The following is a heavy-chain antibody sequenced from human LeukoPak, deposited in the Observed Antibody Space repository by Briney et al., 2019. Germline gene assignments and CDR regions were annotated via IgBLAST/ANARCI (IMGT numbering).Heavy chain of an antibody. Sequence: PGGSLRLSCAASGFTVSSNYMTWVRQAPGKGLEWVSAISGSGGSTYYADSVKGRFTISRDNSKNTLYLQMNSLRAEDTAVYYCAKGLGKWTYWGQGTLVTVSS. D-gene: IGHD6-19*01. CDR1: GFTVSSNY. J-gene: IGHJ4*02. CDR2: ISGSGGST. V-gene: IGHV3-23*01. CDR3: AKGLGKWTY.